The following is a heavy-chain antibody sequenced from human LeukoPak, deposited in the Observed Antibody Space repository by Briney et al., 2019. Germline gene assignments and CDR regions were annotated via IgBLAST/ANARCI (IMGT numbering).Heavy chain of an antibody. J-gene: IGHJ4*02. D-gene: IGHD3-10*01. CDR3: ARDTYGYFDY. Sequence: GGSLRLSCAASGFSFSIYWMTWVRRAPGKGLECVANIKQDGSAKYFVDSVKGRFTISRDNAKNSLYLQMDSLSTEDTAVYYCARDTYGYFDYWGQGTLVTVSS. CDR2: IKQDGSAK. V-gene: IGHV3-7*04. CDR1: GFSFSIYW.